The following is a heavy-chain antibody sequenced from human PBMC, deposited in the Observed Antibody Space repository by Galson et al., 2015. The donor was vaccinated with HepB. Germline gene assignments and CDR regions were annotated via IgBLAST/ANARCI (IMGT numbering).Heavy chain of an antibody. CDR1: GFIFINAW. J-gene: IGHJ4*02. V-gene: IGHV3-15*01. CDR2: IRSKTDGGTA. Sequence: SLRLSCAASGFIFINAWMSWVRQAPGKGLEWVGRIRSKTDGGTADYAAPVKGRFTISTDDSKNALYLQMNSLKTEDTAVYFCTTDVRWELPPLDYWGQGTLVTVSS. CDR3: TTDVRWELPPLDY. D-gene: IGHD1-26*01.